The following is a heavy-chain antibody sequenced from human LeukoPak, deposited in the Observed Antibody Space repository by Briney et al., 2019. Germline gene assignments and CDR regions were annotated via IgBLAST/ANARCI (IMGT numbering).Heavy chain of an antibody. CDR1: GFTFSSYS. Sequence: GGSLRLSCAASGFTFSSYSMNWVRHAPGKGLEWVSSISSSSSYIYYADSVKGRFTISRDNAKNSLYLQMNSLRAEDTAVYYCAREAGWAKNFDYWGQGTLVTVSS. V-gene: IGHV3-21*01. D-gene: IGHD1-26*01. J-gene: IGHJ4*02. CDR2: ISSSSSYI. CDR3: AREAGWAKNFDY.